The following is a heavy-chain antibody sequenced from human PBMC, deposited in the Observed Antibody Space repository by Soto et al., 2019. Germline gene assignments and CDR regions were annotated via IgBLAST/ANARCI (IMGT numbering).Heavy chain of an antibody. CDR1: GFTFSSYS. Sequence: PGGSLRLSCAASGFTFSSYSMNWVRQAPGKGLEWVSYISSSSSTIYYADSVKGRFTISRDNAKNSLYLQMNSLRAEDTAVYYYAREGQGYCSGGSCSPYDAFDIWGQGTMVTVSS. V-gene: IGHV3-48*01. J-gene: IGHJ3*02. CDR3: AREGQGYCSGGSCSPYDAFDI. D-gene: IGHD2-15*01. CDR2: ISSSSSTI.